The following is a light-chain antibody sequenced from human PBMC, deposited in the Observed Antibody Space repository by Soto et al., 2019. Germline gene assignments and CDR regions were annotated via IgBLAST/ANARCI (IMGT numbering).Light chain of an antibody. CDR2: ATS. Sequence: EIVVTQSPATLSVSPGERATLSCRASQSVGNNFAWYQQKPGQAPRLLIFATSTRATGDPARYSGSGSGTEFTLTISSLQSEDFAGYYCQQYGDWPLTFGGGAKVEIE. CDR3: QQYGDWPLT. J-gene: IGKJ4*01. V-gene: IGKV3-15*01. CDR1: QSVGNN.